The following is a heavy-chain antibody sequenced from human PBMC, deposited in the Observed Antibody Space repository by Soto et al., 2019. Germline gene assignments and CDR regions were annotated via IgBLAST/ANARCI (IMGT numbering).Heavy chain of an antibody. CDR2: IDWDDDK. CDR3: ARIPQRPRNPNSSGWSHFDY. Sequence: SGPTLVNPTQTLTLTCTFSGFSLSTSGMCVSWIRQPPGKALEWLARIDWDDDKYYSTSLKTRLTISKDTSKNQVVLTMINMDPVDTATYYCARIPQRPRNPNSSGWSHFDYWGQGTLVTVSS. J-gene: IGHJ4*02. V-gene: IGHV2-70*11. CDR1: GFSLSTSGMC. D-gene: IGHD6-19*01.